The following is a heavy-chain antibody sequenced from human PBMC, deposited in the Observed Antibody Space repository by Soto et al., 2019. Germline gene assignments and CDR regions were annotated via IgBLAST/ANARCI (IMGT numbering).Heavy chain of an antibody. CDR1: GFTFSSYW. CDR3: ARAEYDFWSGYPRYFDY. J-gene: IGHJ4*02. D-gene: IGHD3-3*01. V-gene: IGHV3-7*01. CDR2: IKPDGSEK. Sequence: VGSLRLSCAASGFTFSSYWMSWVRHSPGRGLEWVANIKPDGSEKYYVDSVKGRFTISRDHAKNSLYLQMNSLRAEDTAVYYCARAEYDFWSGYPRYFDYWGQGTLVTVSS.